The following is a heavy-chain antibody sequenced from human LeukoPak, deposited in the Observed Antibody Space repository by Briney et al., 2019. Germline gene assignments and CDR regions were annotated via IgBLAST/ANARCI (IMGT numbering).Heavy chain of an antibody. Sequence: GASVKVSCKASGYTFTGYYMHWVRQAPGQGLEWMGWINPNSGGTNYAQKFQGRVTMTRDTSINTAYMELSRLISDDTAVYFCARGGWVRGVINRIGLDFWGQGTLVTVSS. CDR1: GYTFTGYY. D-gene: IGHD3-10*01. J-gene: IGHJ4*02. CDR2: INPNSGGT. CDR3: ARGGWVRGVINRIGLDF. V-gene: IGHV1-2*02.